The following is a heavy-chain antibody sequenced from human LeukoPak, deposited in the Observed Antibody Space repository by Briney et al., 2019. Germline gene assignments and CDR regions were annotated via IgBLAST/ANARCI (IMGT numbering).Heavy chain of an antibody. V-gene: IGHV4-4*07. J-gene: IGHJ4*02. CDR2: IYTSGST. CDR3: ARGYDWGTLFY. Sequence: SETLSLTCTVSGGSICSYYWSWLRQPAGKGLEWIGRIYTSGSTNYNPSLKSRVTMSVDTSKNQFSLKLSSVTAADTAVYYCARGYDWGTLFYWGQGTLVTVSS. D-gene: IGHD5-12*01. CDR1: GGSICSYY.